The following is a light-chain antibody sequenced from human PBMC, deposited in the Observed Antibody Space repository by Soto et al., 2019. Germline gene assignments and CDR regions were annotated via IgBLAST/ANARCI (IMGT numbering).Light chain of an antibody. V-gene: IGKV2-28*01. Sequence: DIVMTQSPLSLPVTPGEPASISCRSSQSLLYGNGYNYLEWYVQKPGQSPHLLIYLGSNRASGVPDRFSGSGSGTDFTLKIGRVEAEDVGVYYCMQALQTWTFGQGTKVEIK. J-gene: IGKJ1*01. CDR2: LGS. CDR1: QSLLYGNGYNY. CDR3: MQALQTWT.